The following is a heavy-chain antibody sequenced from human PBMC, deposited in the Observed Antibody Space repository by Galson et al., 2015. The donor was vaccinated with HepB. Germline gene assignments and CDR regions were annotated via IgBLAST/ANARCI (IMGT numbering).Heavy chain of an antibody. CDR2: FDPEDGET. J-gene: IGHJ4*02. CDR3: ATAPIVGDAGPFDY. Sequence: SVKVSCKVSGYTLTELSMHWVRQAPGKGLEWMGGFDPEDGETIYAQKFQGRVTMTEDTSTDTAYMELSSLRSEDTAVYYCATAPIVGDAGPFDYWGQGTLVTVSS. V-gene: IGHV1-24*01. CDR1: GYTLTELS. D-gene: IGHD1-26*01.